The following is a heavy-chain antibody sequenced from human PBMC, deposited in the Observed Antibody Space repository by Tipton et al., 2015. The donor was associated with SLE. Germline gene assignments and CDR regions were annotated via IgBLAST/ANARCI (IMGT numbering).Heavy chain of an antibody. Sequence: SLRLSCGASGFPFSHYWMSWVRQAPGRGLEWVANIKEEGSVKYYVDSVKGRFTISRDDTKNLVYLQMNSLRAEDVAVYFCARIGYSSSSFDYWGQGTLVSVSS. CDR2: IKEEGSVK. V-gene: IGHV3-7*01. CDR3: ARIGYSSSSFDY. D-gene: IGHD6-6*01. CDR1: GFPFSHYW. J-gene: IGHJ4*02.